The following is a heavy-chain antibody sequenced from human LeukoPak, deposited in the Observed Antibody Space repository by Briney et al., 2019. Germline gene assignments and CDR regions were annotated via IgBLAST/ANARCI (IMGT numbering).Heavy chain of an antibody. D-gene: IGHD4-11*01. Sequence: SETLSLTCAVSGYSISSGYYWGWIRQPPGKGLEWIGNVYQSGITYYNASLKSRVTISVDTSKNQFSLKLNSVTAADTAVYYCARRYSNSYFDYWGQGTLVAVSS. V-gene: IGHV4-38-2*01. CDR1: GYSISSGYY. J-gene: IGHJ4*02. CDR2: VYQSGIT. CDR3: ARRYSNSYFDY.